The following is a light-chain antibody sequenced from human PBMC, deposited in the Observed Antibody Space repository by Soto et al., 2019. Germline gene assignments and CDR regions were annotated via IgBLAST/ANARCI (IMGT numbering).Light chain of an antibody. CDR3: QQYNDNWT. CDR2: KAS. Sequence: DSPMTSALASLLSSLQDRVTNTSRGSQSISSWLAWYQQKPGTAPKLLIYKASTLQTGVPSRFSGSGSGTEFTLTISSLQPDDFATYYCQQYNDNWTFGQGTKVDIK. J-gene: IGKJ1*01. V-gene: IGKV1-5*03. CDR1: QSISSW.